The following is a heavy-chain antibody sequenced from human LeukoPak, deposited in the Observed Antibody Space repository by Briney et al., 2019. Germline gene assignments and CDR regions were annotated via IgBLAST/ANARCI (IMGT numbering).Heavy chain of an antibody. Sequence: GGSLRLSFAASGFDVSINYMNWIRQSPEKGLEWVSIIHNDGSTYYADSVKGRFTVSRDSSKNTVSLQMDSLRVDDTGIYYCARGFLQLTPYYFDYWGQGALVTVSS. D-gene: IGHD1-1*01. CDR1: GFDVSINY. J-gene: IGHJ4*02. CDR2: IHNDGST. V-gene: IGHV3-66*01. CDR3: ARGFLQLTPYYFDY.